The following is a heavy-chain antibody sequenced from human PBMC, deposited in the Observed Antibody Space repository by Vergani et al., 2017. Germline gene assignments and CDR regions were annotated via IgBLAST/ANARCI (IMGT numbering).Heavy chain of an antibody. V-gene: IGHV1-46*01. Sequence: QVQLVQSGAEVKKPGASVKVSCKASGYTFTSYYMHWVRQAPGQGLEWMGIINPSGGSTSYAQKFQGRVTMTRDTSTSTVYMELSSLRSEDTAVYYCARDGYYDSSGYSRFDPWGQGTLVTVSS. CDR1: GYTFTSYY. CDR3: ARDGYYDSSGYSRFDP. CDR2: INPSGGST. D-gene: IGHD3-22*01. J-gene: IGHJ5*02.